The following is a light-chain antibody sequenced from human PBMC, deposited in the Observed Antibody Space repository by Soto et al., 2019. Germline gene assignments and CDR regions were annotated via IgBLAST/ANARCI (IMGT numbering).Light chain of an antibody. V-gene: IGKV3-20*01. J-gene: IGKJ1*01. CDR3: QHYGSSPGT. Sequence: EIVLTQSPGTLSLSPGERATLSCRASQSVSRSYLAWYQQKPGQAPRLLIYGASSRATGIPDRFSGSGSGKDLTLTISRLEPEEFAVEYCQHYGSSPGTFGQGTKVEIK. CDR2: GAS. CDR1: QSVSRSY.